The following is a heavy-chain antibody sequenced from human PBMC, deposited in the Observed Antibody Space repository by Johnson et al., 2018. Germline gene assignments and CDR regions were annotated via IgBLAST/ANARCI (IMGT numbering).Heavy chain of an antibody. D-gene: IGHD2-8*02. J-gene: IGHJ3*01. CDR2: ITYTGSTI. V-gene: IGHV3-11*04. Sequence: QVQLVESGGGVVQPGGSLRLSCAASGFTFSDYYMHWIRQAPGKGLEWISYITYTGSTISYADSVKGRFTISRDNAKNSLYLQMNSLTVEDTAVYYWARGRKSKGYWFDPWGQGTMVTVSS. CDR1: GFTFSDYY. CDR3: ARGRKSKGYWFDP.